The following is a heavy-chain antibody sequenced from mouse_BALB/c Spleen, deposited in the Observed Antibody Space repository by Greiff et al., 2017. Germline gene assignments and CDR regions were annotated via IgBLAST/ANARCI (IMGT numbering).Heavy chain of an antibody. J-gene: IGHJ1*01. CDR1: GFNIKDYY. Sequence: VQLQQSGAELVRSGASVKLSCTASGFNIKDYYIHWVKQRPEQGLEWIGWIDPENGDTEYAPKFQGKATMTADTSSNTAYLQLSSLTSEDTAVYYCNEATVVATDFDVWGAGTTVTVSS. CDR3: NEATVVATDFDV. CDR2: IDPENGDT. D-gene: IGHD1-1*01. V-gene: IGHV14-4*02.